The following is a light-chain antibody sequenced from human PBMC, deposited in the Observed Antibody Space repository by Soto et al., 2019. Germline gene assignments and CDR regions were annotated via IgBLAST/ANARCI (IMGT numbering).Light chain of an antibody. V-gene: IGLV2-14*03. CDR2: EVI. CDR3: NSYTTSNTFV. CDR1: SSDIGAHNF. J-gene: IGLJ1*01. Sequence: QSVLTQPACVSGSPGQAITVSCSGTSSDIGAHNFVSWYQQHPGKAPKLIIYEVINRPSGVSDRFSGSKSGNTASLTISGLQSEDEADYYCNSYTTSNTFVFGSGTKVTVL.